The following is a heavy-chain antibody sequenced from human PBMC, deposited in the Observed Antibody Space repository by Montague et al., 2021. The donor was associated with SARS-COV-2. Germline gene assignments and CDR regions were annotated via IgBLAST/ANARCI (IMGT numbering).Heavy chain of an antibody. D-gene: IGHD2-21*02. J-gene: IGHJ6*02. CDR3: AQIRVVTAMIGHYYYYGMDV. Sequence: PALVKPTQTLTLTCTFSGFSLSTSGMCVSWIRQPPGKALEWLALIDWDDDKYYSTSLKTRLTISKDTSKNQVVLTMTNMDPVDTATYYCAQIRVVTAMIGHYYYYGMDVWGQGTTVTVSS. CDR2: IDWDDDK. V-gene: IGHV2-70*01. CDR1: GFSLSTSGMC.